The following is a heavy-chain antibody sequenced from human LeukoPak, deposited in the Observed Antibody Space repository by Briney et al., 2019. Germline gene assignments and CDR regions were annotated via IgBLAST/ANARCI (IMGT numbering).Heavy chain of an antibody. Sequence: SETLSLTCTVSGGSVTAYYWSWIRRPPGKTLEWIGYVYHSGSTNYNPSLKSRVTISVDKSKNQFSLKLSSVTAADTAVYYCAKRRGRYGDYWYFDLWGRGTLVTVSS. CDR2: VYHSGST. D-gene: IGHD4-17*01. J-gene: IGHJ2*01. V-gene: IGHV4-59*02. CDR1: GGSVTAYY. CDR3: AKRRGRYGDYWYFDL.